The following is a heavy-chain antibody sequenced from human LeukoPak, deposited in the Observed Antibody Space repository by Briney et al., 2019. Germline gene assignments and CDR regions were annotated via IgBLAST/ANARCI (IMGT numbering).Heavy chain of an antibody. D-gene: IGHD2/OR15-2a*01. CDR2: LYYSGST. J-gene: IGHJ4*02. Sequence: SETLSLTCTVSGGSISSSTSYWTWIRQPPGKGLEWIGSLYYSGSTSYNPSLKSRVTMSVDTSKNQFSLRLSSMTAADTAEYYCARRPLTPFCLDYWGQGTLVTVSS. V-gene: IGHV4-39*07. CDR1: GGSISSSTSY. CDR3: ARRPLTPFCLDY.